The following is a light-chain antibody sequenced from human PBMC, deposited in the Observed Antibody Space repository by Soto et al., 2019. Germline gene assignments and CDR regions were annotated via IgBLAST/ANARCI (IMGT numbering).Light chain of an antibody. CDR1: LRVDIN. J-gene: IGKJ1*01. V-gene: IGKV3-15*01. CDR2: GAS. CDR3: QQYRNWPRT. Sequence: EIVLTQSPATLSVSPGDRVTLSCRASLRVDINLAWYQQKAGQAPRLLVYGASTKATDMPGRFSGRGSGTEFTLTINNLQSEDFAVYYCQQYRNWPRTFGQGTKVEIK.